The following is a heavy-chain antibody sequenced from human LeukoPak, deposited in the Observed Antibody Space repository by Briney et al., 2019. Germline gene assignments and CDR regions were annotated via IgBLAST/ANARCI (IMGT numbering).Heavy chain of an antibody. Sequence: SETLSLTCTVSGGSLSSYYWSWIRQPPGRGLEWIGNVYDSGSTNYNPSLKSRVTFSVDTSKNQFSLMLTSVTAADTAVYYCARHQRWSSLDPWGQGILVTVSS. CDR3: ARHQRWSSLDP. V-gene: IGHV4-59*08. CDR2: VYDSGST. CDR1: GGSLSSYY. J-gene: IGHJ5*02. D-gene: IGHD2-15*01.